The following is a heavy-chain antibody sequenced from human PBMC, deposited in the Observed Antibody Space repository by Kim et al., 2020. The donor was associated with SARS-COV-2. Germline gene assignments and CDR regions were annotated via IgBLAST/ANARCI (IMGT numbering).Heavy chain of an antibody. CDR2: GRYK. V-gene: IGHV3-30*07. J-gene: IGHJ6*02. CDR3: ARDSHGMDV. Sequence: GRYKYNGDSVKDRFTISRDNAKNTLYLQMDSRRVEDMADYYCARDSHGMDVWGQGTTVTVSS.